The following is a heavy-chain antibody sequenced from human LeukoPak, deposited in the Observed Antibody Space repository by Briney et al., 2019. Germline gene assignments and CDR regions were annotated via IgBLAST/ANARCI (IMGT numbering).Heavy chain of an antibody. Sequence: GVSLRLSCAASGFTVSSNYMSWVRQVPGKGLEWVSVIYSGGSTYYADSVKGRFTISRHNSKNTLYLQMNSLRAEDTAVYYCARDSSGSGNGMDVWGQGTTVTVSS. J-gene: IGHJ6*02. CDR1: GFTVSSNY. V-gene: IGHV3-53*04. CDR2: IYSGGST. CDR3: ARDSSGSGNGMDV. D-gene: IGHD3-10*01.